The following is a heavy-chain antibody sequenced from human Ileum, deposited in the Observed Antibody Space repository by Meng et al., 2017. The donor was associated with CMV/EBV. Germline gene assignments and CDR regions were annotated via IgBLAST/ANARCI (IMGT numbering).Heavy chain of an antibody. Sequence: GRSLRLSCAASGFTFSNAWMSWVRQAPGKGLEWVGRIKSKTDGGTTDYAAPVKVRPTISRDDSKNTLYLQMNSLKTEDKTVYYYTTTPPGWYITSDPSYYYGIHVWGQGTTVTVSS. CDR3: TTTPPGWYITSDPSYYYGIHV. CDR1: GFTFSNAW. CDR2: IKSKTDGGTT. D-gene: IGHD6-19*01. J-gene: IGHJ6*02. V-gene: IGHV3-15*01.